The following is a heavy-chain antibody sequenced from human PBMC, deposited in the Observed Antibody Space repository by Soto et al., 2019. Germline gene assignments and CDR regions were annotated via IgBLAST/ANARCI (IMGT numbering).Heavy chain of an antibody. V-gene: IGHV4-4*07. CDR3: ARDRRAAVGTLDD. Sequence: SETLSLTCTVSGVSISSYYWSWIRQPAGKGLEWIGRIYTSGSTNSNPSLKSRVTMSVDTSKNQFSLKLSSVTAADTAVYYCARDRRAAVGTLDDWCQGTLVTVSS. J-gene: IGHJ4*02. CDR1: GVSISSYY. D-gene: IGHD6-13*01. CDR2: IYTSGST.